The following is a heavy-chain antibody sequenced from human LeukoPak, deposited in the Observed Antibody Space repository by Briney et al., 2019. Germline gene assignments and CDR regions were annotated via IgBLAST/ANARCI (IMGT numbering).Heavy chain of an antibody. D-gene: IGHD2-15*01. Sequence: SETLSLTCTVSGGSISSYYWSWIQQPPGKGLEWIGYIYYSGSSNYNPSLKSRVTISVDTSKNQFSLKLSSVTAADTAVYYCARDIGGGSLSFDPWGQGTLVTVSS. V-gene: IGHV4-59*12. CDR2: IYYSGSS. CDR3: ARDIGGGSLSFDP. J-gene: IGHJ5*02. CDR1: GGSISSYY.